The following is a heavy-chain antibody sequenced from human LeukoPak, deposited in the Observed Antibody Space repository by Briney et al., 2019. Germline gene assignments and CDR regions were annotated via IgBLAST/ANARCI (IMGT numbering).Heavy chain of an antibody. CDR3: ARLGIAARQFWFDP. J-gene: IGHJ5*02. CDR1: GGSISSSSYY. V-gene: IGHV4-39*01. Sequence: SETLSLTCTVSGGSISSSSYYWGWIRQPPGKGLEWIGSIYYSGSTYYNPSLKSRVTISVDTSKNQFSLKLSAVTAADTAVYHCARLGIAARQFWFDPWGQGTLVTVSS. CDR2: IYYSGST. D-gene: IGHD6-6*01.